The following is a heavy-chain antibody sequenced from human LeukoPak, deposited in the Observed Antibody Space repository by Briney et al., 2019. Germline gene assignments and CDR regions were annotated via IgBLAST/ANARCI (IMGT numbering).Heavy chain of an antibody. CDR2: ISSSGSTI. CDR1: GFTFSDYY. CDR3: ARDRSSSWYWFDP. D-gene: IGHD6-13*01. Sequence: PGGSLRLSCAASGFTFSDYYMSWIRQAPGKGLEWVSYISSSGSTIYYADSVKGRFTISRDNSKNTLYLQMNSLRAEDTAVYYCARDRSSSWYWFDPWGQGTLVTVSS. J-gene: IGHJ5*02. V-gene: IGHV3-11*01.